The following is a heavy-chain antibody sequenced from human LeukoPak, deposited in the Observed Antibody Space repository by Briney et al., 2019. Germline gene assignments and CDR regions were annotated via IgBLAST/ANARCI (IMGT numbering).Heavy chain of an antibody. D-gene: IGHD4-17*01. V-gene: IGHV4-59*01. CDR2: IYYSGST. CDR3: ARAVSASTVYYFDY. Sequence: KPSETLSLTCIVSGGSISSDYWNWIRQPPGKGLEWIGYIYYSGSTNYNPPLKSRVTISVDTSKPQFSLKLSSVTAADTAVYYCARAVSASTVYYFDYWGQGTLVTVSS. J-gene: IGHJ4*02. CDR1: GGSISSDY.